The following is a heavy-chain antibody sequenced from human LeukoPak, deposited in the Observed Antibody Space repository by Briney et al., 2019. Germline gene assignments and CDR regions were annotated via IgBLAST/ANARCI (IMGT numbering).Heavy chain of an antibody. D-gene: IGHD4-23*01. V-gene: IGHV3-21*01. CDR1: GFTFSNYS. CDR2: ISSSSSYI. CDR3: ARGDDYGGNYFDY. Sequence: PGGSLRLSCAASGFTFSNYSMNWVRQAPGKGLEWVSSISSSSSYIYYADSVKGRFTISRDNAKNSLYLQMNSLRAEDTAVYYCARGDDYGGNYFDYWGQGTLVTVSS. J-gene: IGHJ4*02.